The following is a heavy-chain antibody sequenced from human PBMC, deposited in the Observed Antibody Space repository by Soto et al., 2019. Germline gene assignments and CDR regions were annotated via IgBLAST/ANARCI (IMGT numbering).Heavy chain of an antibody. CDR2: VNNDGSIT. D-gene: IGHD2-2*01. CDR1: GFTFSSHW. J-gene: IGHJ6*04. CDR3: TREGPATCTSTSCFAYSPDV. Sequence: EVQLVESGGGSVQPGGSLRLSCAASGFTFSSHWMHWVRQAPGKGLVWVSRVNNDGSITNYADSVRGRFSISRDNAKNTLYLQMSSLRAEDTAVYYCTREGPATCTSTSCFAYSPDVWGKGTTVTVSS. V-gene: IGHV3-74*01.